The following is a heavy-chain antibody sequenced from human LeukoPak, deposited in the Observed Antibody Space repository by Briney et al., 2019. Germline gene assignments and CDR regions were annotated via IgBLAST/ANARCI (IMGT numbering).Heavy chain of an antibody. J-gene: IGHJ3*02. CDR1: GFTFSSYG. CDR2: ISYDGSNK. CDR3: ARAALNYGYHNNSWEPWGIDRDWAFDI. V-gene: IGHV3-30*03. D-gene: IGHD3-10*01. Sequence: GRSLRLSCAASGFTFSSYGMHWVRQAPGKGLEWVAVISYDGSNKYYADSVKGRFTISRDNSKNTLYLQMNSLSAADTAVYYCARAALNYGYHNNSWEPWGIDRDWAFDIWGQGTMVTVAS.